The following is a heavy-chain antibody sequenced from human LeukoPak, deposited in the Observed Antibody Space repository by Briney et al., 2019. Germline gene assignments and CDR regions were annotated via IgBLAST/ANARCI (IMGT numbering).Heavy chain of an antibody. Sequence: SETLSLTCTVSDGAIAGYSWSWIRQPPGKGLEWIGYIYYSGDTNYNPSLQSRVTVSVDTSKNQFSLKLTSVTAADTAVYYCVRGPYGSGISNWFDPWGRGTLVIVSS. D-gene: IGHD3-10*01. CDR1: DGAIAGYS. CDR3: VRGPYGSGISNWFDP. CDR2: IYYSGDT. J-gene: IGHJ5*02. V-gene: IGHV4-59*01.